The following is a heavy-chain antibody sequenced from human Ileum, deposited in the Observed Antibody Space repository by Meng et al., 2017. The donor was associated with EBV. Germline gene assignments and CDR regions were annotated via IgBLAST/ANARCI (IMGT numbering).Heavy chain of an antibody. Sequence: QVQLQESGPRLVKSSQTLSLTCVVSGGSISNGDYYWSWLRQPPGKGLEWIGFISYTGSTYYNPSLKSRVTISVDTSKNQFSLNLNSVTAADTAVYYCARDGGGGSGSYYRWCESWGQGTLVTVS. V-gene: IGHV4-30-4*01. J-gene: IGHJ5*01. CDR3: ARDGGGGSGSYYRWCES. CDR1: GGSISNGDYY. CDR2: ISYTGST. D-gene: IGHD3-10*01.